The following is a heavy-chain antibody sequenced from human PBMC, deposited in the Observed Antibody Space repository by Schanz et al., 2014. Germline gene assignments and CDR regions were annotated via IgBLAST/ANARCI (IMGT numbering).Heavy chain of an antibody. D-gene: IGHD3-16*02. CDR1: GFTFSSYD. Sequence: EVRLVESGGGLVQPGGSLRLSCAAFGFTFSSYDMNWVRQAPGKGLEWISSIGSGSTTYPFYADSVKRRFTNSSDKTENSLFLQMNRLRAEDTAVYYCARVRSAGSTFGYRAFDPWGQGTLVTVSS. V-gene: IGHV3-21*02. CDR2: IGSGSTTYP. J-gene: IGHJ5*02. CDR3: ARVRSAGSTFGYRAFDP.